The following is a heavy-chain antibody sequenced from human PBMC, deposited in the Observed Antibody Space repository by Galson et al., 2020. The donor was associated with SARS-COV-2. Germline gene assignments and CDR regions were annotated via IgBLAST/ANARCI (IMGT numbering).Heavy chain of an antibody. D-gene: IGHD3-22*01. CDR1: GFTFSAFE. Sequence: GASLNISCAASGFTFSAFEMNRVRQAPGKEPERISYNASTGATKYYADSVKGRFTISRDNAKNSLFLQMNSLRAEYTAVYVCAREFRCATVGYYNLDWWGQGTRGTVSS. V-gene: IGHV3-48*03. CDR3: AREFRCATVGYYNLDW. J-gene: IGHJ4*02. CDR2: NASTGATK.